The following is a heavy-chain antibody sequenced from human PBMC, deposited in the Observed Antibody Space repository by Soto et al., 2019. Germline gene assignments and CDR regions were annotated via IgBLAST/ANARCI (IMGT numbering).Heavy chain of an antibody. Sequence: ASVKVSCKASGYTFTGRYIHWVRQAPEQGPEWMGEIGPESGATRYAQKFQGRVTMTRDTSITTVYMELKNLSPDDTAVYYCGRGRSGQIVVFYWGQGTPVTVSS. CDR2: IGPESGAT. J-gene: IGHJ4*02. V-gene: IGHV1-2*02. D-gene: IGHD1-26*01. CDR1: GYTFTGRY. CDR3: GRGRSGQIVVFY.